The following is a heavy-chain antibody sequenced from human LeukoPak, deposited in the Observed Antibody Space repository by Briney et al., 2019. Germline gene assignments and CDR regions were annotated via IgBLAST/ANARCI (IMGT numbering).Heavy chain of an antibody. CDR1: GFTFSSYA. Sequence: GRSLRLSCAASGFTFSSYAMSWVRQAPGKGLEWVSAISGSGGSTYYADSVKGRFTISRDNSKNTLYLQMNSLRAEDTAVYYCAKDGGEWERYFDYWGQGTLVTVSS. CDR2: ISGSGGST. CDR3: AKDGGEWERYFDY. V-gene: IGHV3-23*01. D-gene: IGHD1-26*01. J-gene: IGHJ4*02.